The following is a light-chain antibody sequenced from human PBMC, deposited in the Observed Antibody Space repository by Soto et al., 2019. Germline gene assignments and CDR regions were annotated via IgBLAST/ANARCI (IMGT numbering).Light chain of an antibody. CDR2: DVN. CDR3: CSYAGNYTLL. J-gene: IGLJ2*01. CDR1: ISDIGGYNF. V-gene: IGLV2-14*01. Sequence: QSALTQPASVSGSPGQSITISCTGTISDIGGYNFISWYQHHPGKAPKLVIYDVNNRPSGISYRFSGSKSGNTASLTISGLQAEDEADYYCCSYAGNYTLLFGGGTKLTVL.